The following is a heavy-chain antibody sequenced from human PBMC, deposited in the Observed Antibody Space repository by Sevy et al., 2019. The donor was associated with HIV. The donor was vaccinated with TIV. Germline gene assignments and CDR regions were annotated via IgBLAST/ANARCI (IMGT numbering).Heavy chain of an antibody. J-gene: IGHJ4*02. V-gene: IGHV3-74*01. CDR2: IATNRSNI. Sequence: GGSLRLSCAASGFTFSSTWMHWIRQVSGKGLEWVSRIATNRSNIIYAVSVRGRFTISRDNAKNTLYLQINDVRAEDTGVYYCTTEQANTGPTPIESWGQGTLVTVSS. CDR1: GFTFSSTW. CDR3: TTEQANTGPTPIES. D-gene: IGHD2-8*02.